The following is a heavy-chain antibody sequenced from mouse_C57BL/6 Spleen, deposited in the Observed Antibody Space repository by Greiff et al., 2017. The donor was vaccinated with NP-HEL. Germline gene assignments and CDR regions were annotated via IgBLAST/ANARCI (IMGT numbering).Heavy chain of an antibody. V-gene: IGHV5-17*01. CDR1: GFTFSDYG. Sequence: DVMLVESGGGLVKPGGSLKLSCAASGFTFSDYGMHWVRQAPEKGLEWVAYISSGSSTIYYADTVKGRFTISRDNAKNTLFLQMTSLRSEDTPMYYCARPLYYYGSSYYAMDYWGQGTSVTVSS. CDR2: ISSGSSTI. D-gene: IGHD1-1*01. J-gene: IGHJ4*01. CDR3: ARPLYYYGSSYYAMDY.